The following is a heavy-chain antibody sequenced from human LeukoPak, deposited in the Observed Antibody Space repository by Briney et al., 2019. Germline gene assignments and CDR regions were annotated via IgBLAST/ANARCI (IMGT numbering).Heavy chain of an antibody. D-gene: IGHD6-13*01. CDR1: GFTFSGSA. Sequence: QPGGSLRLSCAASGFTFSGSAMSWVRQAPGKGLEWVSAISGSGGSTYYADSVKGRFTISRDNSKNTLYLQMNSLRAEDTAVYYCAKIYSSSWYYFDYWGQGTLVTVSS. J-gene: IGHJ4*02. CDR3: AKIYSSSWYYFDY. V-gene: IGHV3-23*01. CDR2: ISGSGGST.